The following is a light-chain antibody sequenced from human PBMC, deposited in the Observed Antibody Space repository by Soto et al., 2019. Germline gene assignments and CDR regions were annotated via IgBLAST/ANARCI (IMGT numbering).Light chain of an antibody. J-gene: IGKJ4*01. Sequence: DIQMTQSPSSLSASVGDRVTITCRASQGIGIDLGWYQQKPGKAPKRLIYGASSLQSGVPSRFSGSGAGTEFTLPISSLQPEDFATYYCLQHDTYPLTFGGGTKVEIK. CDR1: QGIGID. CDR2: GAS. CDR3: LQHDTYPLT. V-gene: IGKV1-17*01.